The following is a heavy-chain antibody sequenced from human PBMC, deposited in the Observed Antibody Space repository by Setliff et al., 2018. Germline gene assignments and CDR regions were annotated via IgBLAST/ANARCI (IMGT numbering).Heavy chain of an antibody. V-gene: IGHV3-7*01. CDR3: ARGGSPYYFDY. CDR2: MNQDSTNK. CDR1: GFTFSSSW. Sequence: LRLSCAASGFTFSSSWMIWVRQVPGKGLDWVANMNQDSTNKYHVDSVKGRFTISRDNSKDMLYLQMNSLRAEDTAVYYCARGGSPYYFDYWGQGTLVTVSS. J-gene: IGHJ4*02.